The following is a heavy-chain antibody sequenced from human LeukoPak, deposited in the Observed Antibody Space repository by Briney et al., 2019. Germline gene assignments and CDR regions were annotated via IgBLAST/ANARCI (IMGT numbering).Heavy chain of an antibody. CDR1: GFRFDTHD. V-gene: IGHV3-21*01. J-gene: IGHJ4*02. Sequence: NTGGSLRLSCAASGFRFDTHDLNWVRQAPGKGLECVAHISKTSTYIHYADSVKGRFTISRDNAKNLVHLQMNSLRADDTAMYFCARDSRKGGYYSEFWGQGTVVTLSS. CDR3: ARDSRKGGYYSEF. D-gene: IGHD3-22*01. CDR2: ISKTSTYI.